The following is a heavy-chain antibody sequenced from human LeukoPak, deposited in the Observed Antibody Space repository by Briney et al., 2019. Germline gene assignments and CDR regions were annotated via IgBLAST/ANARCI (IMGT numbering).Heavy chain of an antibody. CDR2: IYYSGST. V-gene: IGHV4-59*01. J-gene: IGHJ5*02. CDR1: GGSISSYY. Sequence: SETLSLTCTVSGGSISSYYWSWIRQPPGKGLEWIGYIYYSGSTNYNPSLKSRLTISLDTSKNQFSLNLSSVTAADTAVYYCAREGDKYANWFDTWGQGALVTVSS. CDR3: AREGDKYANWFDT. D-gene: IGHD2-8*01.